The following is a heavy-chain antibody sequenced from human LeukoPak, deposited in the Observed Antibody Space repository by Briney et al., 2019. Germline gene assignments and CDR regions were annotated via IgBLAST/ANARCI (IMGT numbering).Heavy chain of an antibody. Sequence: PSETLSLTCTVSGGSISSSSYCWGWIRQPPGKGLEWIGSIYYSGSTYYNPSLKSRVTISVDTSKNQFSLKLSSVTAADTAVYYCARDESREYYFDYWGQGTLVTVSS. CDR3: ARDESREYYFDY. CDR1: GGSISSSSYC. V-gene: IGHV4-39*07. J-gene: IGHJ4*02. CDR2: IYYSGST.